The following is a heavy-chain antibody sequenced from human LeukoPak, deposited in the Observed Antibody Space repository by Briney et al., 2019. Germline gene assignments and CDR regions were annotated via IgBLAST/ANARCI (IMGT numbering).Heavy chain of an antibody. D-gene: IGHD3-22*01. CDR2: IKQDGSEK. J-gene: IGHJ4*02. V-gene: IGHV3-7*01. CDR3: ARDYYDSRGYSRGYFDY. CDR1: GFTFSTYW. Sequence: GGSLRLSCTASGFTFSTYWMSWVRQAPGKGLEWVANIKQDGSEKYYVDSVKGRFTISRDNAKNSLYLQMNSLRAEDTAVYYCARDYYDSRGYSRGYFDYWGQGTLVTVSS.